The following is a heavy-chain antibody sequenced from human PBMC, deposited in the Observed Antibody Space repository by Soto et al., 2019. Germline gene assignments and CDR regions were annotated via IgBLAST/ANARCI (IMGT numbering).Heavy chain of an antibody. D-gene: IGHD3-22*01. CDR2: INHSGGT. CDR3: ARDYYDSSGRPTIDY. Sequence: QVQLQQWGAGLLKPSETLSLTCAVYGGSFSGYYWSWIRQPPGKGLEWIGAINHSGGTNYNPSLKSSVTVSVDTSKNQFSPKLSSVTAADTAVYYCARDYYDSSGRPTIDYWGQGTLVTVSS. V-gene: IGHV4-34*01. J-gene: IGHJ4*02. CDR1: GGSFSGYY.